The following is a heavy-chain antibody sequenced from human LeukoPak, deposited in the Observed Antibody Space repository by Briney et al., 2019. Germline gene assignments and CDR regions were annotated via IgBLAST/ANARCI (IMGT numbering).Heavy chain of an antibody. J-gene: IGHJ4*02. CDR3: ARSSGWYSELDY. D-gene: IGHD6-19*01. Sequence: ASVKVSCKASGYTFTSYYIHWVRQAPGQGLEWMGIINPSGVSTSYAQKFQGRVTMTRDTSTSTVYMELSSLRSEDTAVYSCARSSGWYSELDYWGQGTLVTVSS. V-gene: IGHV1-46*01. CDR2: INPSGVST. CDR1: GYTFTSYY.